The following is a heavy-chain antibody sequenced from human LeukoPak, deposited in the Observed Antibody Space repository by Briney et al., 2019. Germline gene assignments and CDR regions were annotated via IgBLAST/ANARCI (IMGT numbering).Heavy chain of an antibody. Sequence: SGPALVKPTQTLTLTCTFSGFSLSTSGMCVSWIRQPPGKALEWLARIDWDDDKYYSTSLKTRLTISKDTSKNQVVLTMTNMDPVDTATFYCARMRYGSGSYPSYYPDYWGQGTLVTVSS. V-gene: IGHV2-70*11. D-gene: IGHD3-10*01. CDR1: GFSLSTSGMC. CDR2: IDWDDDK. J-gene: IGHJ4*02. CDR3: ARMRYGSGSYPSYYPDY.